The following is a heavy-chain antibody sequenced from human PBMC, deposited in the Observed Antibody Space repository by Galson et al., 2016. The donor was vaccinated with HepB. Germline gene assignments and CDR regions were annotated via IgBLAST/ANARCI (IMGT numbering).Heavy chain of an antibody. J-gene: IGHJ4*02. CDR3: AVSMGGAFDWYDYLDY. CDR2: IYNNGST. D-gene: IGHD3-9*01. V-gene: IGHV3-66*01. Sequence: SLRLSCAASGFSVKNNYMTWVRQAPGKGLEWVSIIYNNGSTYYADSVKGRFTISRDNAESTLYLQMNSLRVEDTALYYCAVSMGGAFDWYDYLDYWGQETLVAVT. CDR1: GFSVKNNY.